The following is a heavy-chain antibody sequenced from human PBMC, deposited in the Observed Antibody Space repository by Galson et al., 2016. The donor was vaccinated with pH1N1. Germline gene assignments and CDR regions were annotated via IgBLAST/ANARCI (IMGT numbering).Heavy chain of an antibody. D-gene: IGHD4-17*01. V-gene: IGHV3-23*01. CDR3: AKGGYGDYGLDVFDI. J-gene: IGHJ3*02. CDR2: ISGSGGRK. CDR1: GSNSDYN. Sequence: SLRLSCAASGSNSDYNMNWVRLAPGKGLEWVSSISGSGGRKHYADSVRGRFIISRDNSKNTLYLQMNSLSAGDTALYFCAKGGYGDYGLDVFDIWGQGTMVIVPS.